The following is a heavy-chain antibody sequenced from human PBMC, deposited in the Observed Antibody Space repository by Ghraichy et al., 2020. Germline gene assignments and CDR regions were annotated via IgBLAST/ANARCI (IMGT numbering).Heavy chain of an antibody. CDR3: AREPPRELLNTFDI. Sequence: SCAASRFTFSDYYMNWIRQTPGKGLEWVSYISGTGSVKYYADSVQGRFTISRDNAKNSLYLQMNSLRAEDSAMYYCAREPPRELLNTFDIWGQGTMVTVSS. CDR2: ISGTGSVK. J-gene: IGHJ3*02. D-gene: IGHD1-26*01. CDR1: RFTFSDYY. V-gene: IGHV3-11*04.